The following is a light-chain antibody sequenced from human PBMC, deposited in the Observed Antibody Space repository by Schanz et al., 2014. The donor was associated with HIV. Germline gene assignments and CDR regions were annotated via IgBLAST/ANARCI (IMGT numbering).Light chain of an antibody. V-gene: IGKV1-17*03. Sequence: DIQMPQSPSAMSASVGDRVTITCRASQGINNYLAWFQQKPGKVPKRLIYSASSLQSGVPSRFSGSGSGTEFTLTISSLQPDDFATYYCQQYAVSSWTFGLGTRVQSK. CDR3: QQYAVSSWT. CDR2: SAS. J-gene: IGKJ1*01. CDR1: QGINNY.